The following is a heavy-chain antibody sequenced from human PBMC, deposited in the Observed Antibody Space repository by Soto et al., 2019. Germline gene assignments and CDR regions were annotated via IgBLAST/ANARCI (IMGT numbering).Heavy chain of an antibody. CDR1: GGSISSGGYY. V-gene: IGHV4-31*03. D-gene: IGHD3-10*01. CDR3: ARHYYGSGSYYNPHWFDP. J-gene: IGHJ5*02. Sequence: TLSLTCTVSGGSISSGGYYWSWIRQHPGRGLEWIGYIYYSGSTYYNPSLKSRVTISVDTSKNQFSLKLSSVTAADTAVYYCARHYYGSGSYYNPHWFDPWGQGTLVTVSS. CDR2: IYYSGST.